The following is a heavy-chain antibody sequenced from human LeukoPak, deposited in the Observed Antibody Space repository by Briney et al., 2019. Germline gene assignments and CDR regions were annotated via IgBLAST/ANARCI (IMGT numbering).Heavy chain of an antibody. V-gene: IGHV4-34*01. J-gene: IGHJ4*02. D-gene: IGHD3-9*01. CDR1: GGSFTNYY. Sequence: PSETLSLTCAVYGGSFTNYYWSWIRQPPGKGLEWIGEINHNGSTNYNPSLESRVTISIDRSKNQFSLKLSSVTAADTAVYYCASSRGLLRYFDWSPPTDYWGQGTLVTVSS. CDR2: INHNGST. CDR3: ASSRGLLRYFDWSPPTDY.